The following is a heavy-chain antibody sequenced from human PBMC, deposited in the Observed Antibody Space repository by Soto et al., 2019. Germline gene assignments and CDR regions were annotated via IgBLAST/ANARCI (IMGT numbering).Heavy chain of an antibody. V-gene: IGHV3-74*01. D-gene: IGHD5-12*01. CDR2: LNGDGSSS. J-gene: IGHJ4*02. CDR1: GFTFSSFW. CDR3: TRGASGYGKFDY. Sequence: EVQLVESGGALVQPGGSLRLSCAASGFTFSSFWLHWVRQTPVKGLVWISRLNGDGSSSSYADSVTGRFTISRDTAKNTLYLQMNSVRPEDTALYYCTRGASGYGKFDYWGLGTLVTVSS.